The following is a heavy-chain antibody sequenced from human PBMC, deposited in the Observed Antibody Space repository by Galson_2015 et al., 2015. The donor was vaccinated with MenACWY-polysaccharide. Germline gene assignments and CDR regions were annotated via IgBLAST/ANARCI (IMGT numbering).Heavy chain of an antibody. CDR1: GFTFSSYA. D-gene: IGHD2-2*01. V-gene: IGHV3-23*01. J-gene: IGHJ4*02. CDR3: AKGVYCSSTSCYSYLWDY. CDR2: ISGSGGGT. Sequence: SLRLSCAASGFTFSSYAMSWVRQAPGKGLEWVSAISGSGGGTYYADSVKGRFTISRDNSKNTLYLQTNSLRAEDTAVYYCAKGVYCSSTSCYSYLWDYWGQGTLVTVSS.